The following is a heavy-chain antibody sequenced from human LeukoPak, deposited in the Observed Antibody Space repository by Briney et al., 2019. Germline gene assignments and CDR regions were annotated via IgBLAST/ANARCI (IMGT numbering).Heavy chain of an antibody. J-gene: IGHJ2*01. V-gene: IGHV4-59*08. Sequence: SSETLSLTCTVSGGSISSYYSSWIRQPPGKGLEWIGYIYYSGSTNYNPSLKSRVTISVDTSKNQFSLKLSSVTAADTAVYYCARPVFGVVSHDWYFDLWGRGTLVTVSS. CDR3: ARPVFGVVSHDWYFDL. CDR1: GGSISSYY. D-gene: IGHD3-3*01. CDR2: IYYSGST.